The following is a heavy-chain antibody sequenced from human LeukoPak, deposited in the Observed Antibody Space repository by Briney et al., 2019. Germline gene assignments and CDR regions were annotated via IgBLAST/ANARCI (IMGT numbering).Heavy chain of an antibody. CDR1: GGSISSYY. CDR2: IYYSGST. Sequence: SETLSLTCTVSGGSISSYYWSWIRQPPGKGLEWIGYIYYSGSTNYNPSLKSRVTISVDTSKNQFSLKLSSVAAADTAVYYCARVLVGATFSFDYWGQGTLVTVSS. J-gene: IGHJ4*02. V-gene: IGHV4-59*01. D-gene: IGHD1-26*01. CDR3: ARVLVGATFSFDY.